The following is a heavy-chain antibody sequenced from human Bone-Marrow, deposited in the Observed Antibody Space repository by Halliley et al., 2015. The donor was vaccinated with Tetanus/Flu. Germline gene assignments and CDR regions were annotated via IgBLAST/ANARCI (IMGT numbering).Heavy chain of an antibody. D-gene: IGHD3-16*01. V-gene: IGHV4-61*07. Sequence: WVGYGYYGGITNHHPSLKRRLTMSLDTSKNQFSRKLNSVTAADTAFYYCARLGRRGADNFVYWGQGTLVAVSS. CDR2: GYYGGIT. J-gene: IGHJ4*02. CDR3: ARLGRRGADNFVY.